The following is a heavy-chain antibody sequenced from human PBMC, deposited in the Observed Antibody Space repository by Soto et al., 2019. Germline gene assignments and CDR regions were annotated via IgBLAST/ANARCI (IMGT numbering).Heavy chain of an antibody. V-gene: IGHV3-48*03. CDR3: ARDRLWTGAPTYFYYGMDV. CDR1: GFTFSTYE. CDR2: ISTSGSAI. D-gene: IGHD2-21*01. J-gene: IGHJ6*02. Sequence: GGSLRLSCAASGFTFSTYEMNWVRQAPGKGLEWVSYISTSGSAISYADSVKGRFTISRNNAKNSLYLQMNSLRAEDTAVYYCARDRLWTGAPTYFYYGMDVWGQGTTVTVSS.